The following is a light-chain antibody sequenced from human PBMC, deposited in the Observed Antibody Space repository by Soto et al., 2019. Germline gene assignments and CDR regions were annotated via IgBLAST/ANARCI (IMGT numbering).Light chain of an antibody. Sequence: DIQMTQSPSSLSASVRDRVTITCRARQGISNYLAWYQQKPGKVPKLLIYASSTLRSGVPSRFSGSGSGTDFTLTISSLQPEYVSTYYCQKYNSGPWTFVQGTQVE. CDR3: QKYNSGPWT. J-gene: IGKJ1*01. CDR1: QGISNY. CDR2: ASS. V-gene: IGKV1-27*01.